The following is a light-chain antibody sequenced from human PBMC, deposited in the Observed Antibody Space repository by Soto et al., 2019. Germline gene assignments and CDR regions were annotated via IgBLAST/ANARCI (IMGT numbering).Light chain of an antibody. V-gene: IGKV3-15*01. CDR2: GAS. Sequence: EIVMTQSPDTLSVSPGERATLSCRASQSVSTNLAWYQQKPGQAPRLLIYGASTRATGIPARFSGSGSGTEFTLTISSLQPEDFAVYHCQQYNNWPDTFGQGTKLEIK. CDR1: QSVSTN. CDR3: QQYNNWPDT. J-gene: IGKJ2*01.